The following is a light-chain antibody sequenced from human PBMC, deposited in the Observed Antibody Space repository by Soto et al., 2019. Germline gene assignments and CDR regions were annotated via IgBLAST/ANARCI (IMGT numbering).Light chain of an antibody. J-gene: IGKJ5*01. V-gene: IGKV3-11*01. Sequence: DIVLTQSPATLSLSPGERAALSCGASQSVSTYLAWYQQKPGQAPRLLIYDASNRATGIPARFSGSGSGTDFTLTISSLEPEDFAVYYCQQRSNWPPSITFGQGTRLEIK. CDR1: QSVSTY. CDR2: DAS. CDR3: QQRSNWPPSIT.